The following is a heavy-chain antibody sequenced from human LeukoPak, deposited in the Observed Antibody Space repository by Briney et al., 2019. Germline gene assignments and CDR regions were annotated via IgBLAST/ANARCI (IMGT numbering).Heavy chain of an antibody. CDR2: ISAYNGNT. Sequence: GESLKISCQGSGYNFPIYWIGWVRQAPGQGLEWMGWISAYNGNTNYAQKLQGRVTMTTDTSTSTAYMELRSLRSDDTAVYYCARVQGSGWYFFYWGQGTLVTVSS. J-gene: IGHJ4*02. V-gene: IGHV1-18*04. CDR1: GYNFPIYW. CDR3: ARVQGSGWYFFY. D-gene: IGHD6-19*01.